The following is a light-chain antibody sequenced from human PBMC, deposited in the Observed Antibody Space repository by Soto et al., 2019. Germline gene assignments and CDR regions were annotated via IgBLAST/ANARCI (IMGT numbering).Light chain of an antibody. CDR1: QSVSSY. Sequence: EIVLTQSPATLSLSPGERATLSCRASQSVSSYLAWYQQKPGQAPRLLIYDASNKATGITARFSGSGSGTDFTLTISSLEPEDFAVYYCQQRSNWPPTWTFGQGTKVEIK. CDR3: QQRSNWPPTWT. CDR2: DAS. J-gene: IGKJ1*01. V-gene: IGKV3-11*01.